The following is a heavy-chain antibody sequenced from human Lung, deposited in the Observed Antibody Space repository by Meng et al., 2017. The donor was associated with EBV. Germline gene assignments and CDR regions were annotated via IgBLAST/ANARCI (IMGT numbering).Heavy chain of an antibody. CDR3: ARLAGTGWFDT. CDR1: GCIFSDYN. CDR2: ISSGNSYI. J-gene: IGHJ5*02. Sequence: EVQLVESGGGLVKPGESLRLSCAASGCIFSDYNMNWVRQAPGKGLEWFSSISSGNSYIYYADSVKGRFSISRDNAKNSLSLQMNSLRAEDTAVYYCARLAGTGWFDTWGQGTLVTVSS. D-gene: IGHD1-7*01. V-gene: IGHV3-21*02.